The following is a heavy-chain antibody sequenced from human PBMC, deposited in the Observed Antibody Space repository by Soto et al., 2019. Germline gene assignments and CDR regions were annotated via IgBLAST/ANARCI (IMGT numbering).Heavy chain of an antibody. V-gene: IGHV4-34*01. J-gene: IGHJ4*02. CDR3: ARGRPTVWELSVPFVASGLDT. CDR1: DGSLTAYY. CDR2: INHSATT. Sequence: SETLSLTCVVHDGSLTAYYWSWVRQPPGKGLEWIGEINHSATTTYNPSLESRVTISVDTSKSQFSLTVNSVTAADTAVYFCARGRPTVWELSVPFVASGLDTWGPGTLVTVSS. D-gene: IGHD3-16*01.